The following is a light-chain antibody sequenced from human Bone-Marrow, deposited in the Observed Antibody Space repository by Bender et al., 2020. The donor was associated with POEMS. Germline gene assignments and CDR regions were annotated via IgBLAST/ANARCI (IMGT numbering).Light chain of an antibody. CDR1: SRDVGSYNL. V-gene: IGLV2-23*02. CDR2: DVT. J-gene: IGLJ3*02. Sequence: QSALTQPASVSGSPGQSITISCTGTSRDVGSYNLVSWYQRHPGKAPKLMIYDVTRRPSGVSNRFSGSKSGNTASLTISGIQAEDEADYYCAVWDDSLNGWVFGGGTKLTVL. CDR3: AVWDDSLNGWV.